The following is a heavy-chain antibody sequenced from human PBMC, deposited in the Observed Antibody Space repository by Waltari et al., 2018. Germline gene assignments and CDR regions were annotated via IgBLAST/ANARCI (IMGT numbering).Heavy chain of an antibody. J-gene: IGHJ4*02. CDR2: INHSGST. D-gene: IGHD6-13*01. CDR3: ARGLRAAAGTNDY. CDR1: GGSFSGYY. V-gene: IGHV4-34*01. Sequence: QVQLQQWGAGLLKPSETLSLTCAVYGGSFSGYYWSWIRQPPGKGLEWIGEINHSGSTNYTPALKSRGTIAVDTSKNQFSLKLSSVTAADTAVYYCARGLRAAAGTNDYWGQGTLVTVSS.